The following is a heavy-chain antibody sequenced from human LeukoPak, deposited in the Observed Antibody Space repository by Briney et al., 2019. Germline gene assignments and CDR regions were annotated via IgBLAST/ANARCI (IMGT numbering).Heavy chain of an antibody. CDR2: IKQDGSEK. CDR3: ASLYGDPYYYYYYYMDV. D-gene: IGHD4-17*01. V-gene: IGHV3-7*01. J-gene: IGHJ6*03. CDR1: GFTFSNYD. Sequence: GGSLRLSCAASGFTFSNYDMNWVRQAPGKGLEWVANIKQDGSEKYYVDSVKGRFTISRDNAKNSLYLQMNSLRAEDTAVYYCASLYGDPYYYYYYYMDVWGKGTTVTVSS.